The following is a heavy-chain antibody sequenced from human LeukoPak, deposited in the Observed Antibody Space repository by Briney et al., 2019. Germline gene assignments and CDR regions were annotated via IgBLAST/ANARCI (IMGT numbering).Heavy chain of an antibody. V-gene: IGHV3-53*01. CDR3: ARDSGSYDNGDDY. J-gene: IGHJ4*02. CDR1: GFTVSSSY. D-gene: IGHD3-10*01. CDR2: IYSGGST. Sequence: GGSLRLSCAASGFTVSSSYMSWVRQAPGKGLEWVSVIYSGGSTYYADSVKGRFTISRDNSKNTLYLQMNSLRAEDTAVYYCARDSGSYDNGDDYWGQGTLVTVSS.